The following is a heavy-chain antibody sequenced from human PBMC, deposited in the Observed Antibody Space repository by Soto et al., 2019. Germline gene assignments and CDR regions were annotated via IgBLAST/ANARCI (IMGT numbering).Heavy chain of an antibody. Sequence: QVQLQQWGAGLLKPSETLSLTCAVYGGSFSGYYWSWIRQPPGKGLEWIGEINHSGSTNYNPSLKSRXXIXVXTSKNQFSLKLSSVTAADTAVYYCARTRRSHDAFDIWGQGTMVTVSS. V-gene: IGHV4-34*01. CDR3: ARTRRSHDAFDI. J-gene: IGHJ3*02. CDR1: GGSFSGYY. CDR2: INHSGST.